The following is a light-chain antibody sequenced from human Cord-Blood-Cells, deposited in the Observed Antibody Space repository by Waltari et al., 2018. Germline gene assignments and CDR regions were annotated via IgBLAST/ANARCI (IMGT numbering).Light chain of an antibody. CDR2: DVS. J-gene: IGLJ1*01. CDR3: SSYTSSSTLYV. Sequence: QSALTQPASVSGSPGQSITISCTGTSSDVGCYNYVSWYQQHPGKAPKLMIYDVSNRPSGFSNRFSGSKSGNTASLTISGLQAEDEADYYCSSYTSSSTLYVFGTGTKVTVL. CDR1: SSDVGCYNY. V-gene: IGLV2-14*01.